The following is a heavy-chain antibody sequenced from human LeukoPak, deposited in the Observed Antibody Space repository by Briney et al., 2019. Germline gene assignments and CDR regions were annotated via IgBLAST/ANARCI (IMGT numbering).Heavy chain of an antibody. Sequence: SETLSLTCTVSGGSISSSSYYWGWIRQPPGKGLEWIGSIYYSGSTYYNPSLKSRVTISVDTSKNQFSLKLSSVTAADTAVYYCARAEIYYDSSGYYGLNGWGYWGQGTLVTVPS. CDR2: IYYSGST. CDR1: GGSISSSSYY. V-gene: IGHV4-39*01. D-gene: IGHD3-22*01. J-gene: IGHJ4*02. CDR3: ARAEIYYDSSGYYGLNGWGY.